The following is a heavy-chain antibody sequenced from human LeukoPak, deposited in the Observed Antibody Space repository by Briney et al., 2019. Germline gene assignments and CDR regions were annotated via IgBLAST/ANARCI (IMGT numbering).Heavy chain of an antibody. D-gene: IGHD3-10*01. CDR1: GGSISSYY. Sequence: SETLSLTRTVSGGSISSYYWSWIRQPAGKGLEWIGRIYTSGSTNYNPSLKSRVTMSVDTSKNQFSLKLTSVTAADTAVYYCAKSNGYGLVDIWGQGAMVTVSS. V-gene: IGHV4-4*07. CDR2: IYTSGST. J-gene: IGHJ3*02. CDR3: AKSNGYGLVDI.